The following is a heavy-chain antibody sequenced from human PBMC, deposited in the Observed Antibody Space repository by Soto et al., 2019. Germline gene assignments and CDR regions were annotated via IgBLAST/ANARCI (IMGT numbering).Heavy chain of an antibody. CDR2: ISAYNGNT. CDR3: ARVYCSGGSCYGIDY. Sequence: ASVKVSCKASGYTFTSYGISWVRQAPGQGLEWMGWISAYNGNTNYAQKLQGRVTMTTDTSTSTVYMELSSLRSEDTAVYYCARVYCSGGSCYGIDYWGQGTLVTVSS. J-gene: IGHJ4*02. CDR1: GYTFTSYG. V-gene: IGHV1-18*01. D-gene: IGHD2-15*01.